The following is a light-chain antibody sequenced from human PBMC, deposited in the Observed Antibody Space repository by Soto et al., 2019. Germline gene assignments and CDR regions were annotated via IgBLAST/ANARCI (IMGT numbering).Light chain of an antibody. V-gene: IGLV2-23*02. Sequence: QSVLTQPASVSGSPGQSITISCTGTSSDVGSYNLVSWYQQHPGKAPKLMIYEVSKRPSGVSNRFSGSKSGNTASLTISGSQVEGGVDFSCGPFPGSGILLLGGGPQLTA. J-gene: IGLJ7*02. CDR3: GPFPGSGILL. CDR2: EVS. CDR1: SSDVGSYNL.